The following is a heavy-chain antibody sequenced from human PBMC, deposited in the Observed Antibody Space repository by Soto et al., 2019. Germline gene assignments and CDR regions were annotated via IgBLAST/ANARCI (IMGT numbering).Heavy chain of an antibody. V-gene: IGHV3-30*18. CDR3: AKSRDSSAWEVFDY. J-gene: IGHJ4*02. CDR2: ISYDGSNK. D-gene: IGHD6-19*01. Sequence: GGSLRLSCAASGFTFSSYGMHWVRQAPGKGLEWVAVISYDGSNKYYADSVKGRFTISRDNSKNTLYLQMNSLTAEDMAVYYCAKSRDSSAWEVFDYWGQGTLVTVSA. CDR1: GFTFSSYG.